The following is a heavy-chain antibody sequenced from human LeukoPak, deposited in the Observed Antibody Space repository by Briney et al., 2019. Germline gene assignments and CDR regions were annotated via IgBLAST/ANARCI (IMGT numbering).Heavy chain of an antibody. Sequence: SETLSLTCTVSGGSISSYYWSWIRQPPGKGLEWIGYIYYSGSTNYNPSLKSRVTMSVDTSKNQFSLKLSSVTAADTAVYYCARQYDILTGYNLGYWGQGTLVTVSS. CDR1: GGSISSYY. D-gene: IGHD3-9*01. V-gene: IGHV4-59*08. CDR2: IYYSGST. CDR3: ARQYDILTGYNLGY. J-gene: IGHJ4*02.